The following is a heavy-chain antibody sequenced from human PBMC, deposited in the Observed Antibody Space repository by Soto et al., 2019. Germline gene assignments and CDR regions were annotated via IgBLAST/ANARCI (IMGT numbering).Heavy chain of an antibody. Sequence: SVKVSCKASGGTFSSYAISWVRQAPGQGLEWMGGIIPIFGTANYAQKFQGRVTITADESTSTAYMELSSLRSEDTAVYYCAGDIVVVTATPSGPGAFDIWGQGTMVTVSS. CDR3: AGDIVVVTATPSGPGAFDI. J-gene: IGHJ3*02. CDR2: IIPIFGTA. V-gene: IGHV1-69*13. CDR1: GGTFSSYA. D-gene: IGHD2-21*02.